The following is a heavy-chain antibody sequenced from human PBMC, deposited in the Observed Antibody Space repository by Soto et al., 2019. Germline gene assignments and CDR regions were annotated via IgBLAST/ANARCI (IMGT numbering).Heavy chain of an antibody. J-gene: IGHJ5*02. D-gene: IGHD5-18*01. CDR2: INSDGSST. CDR3: ATNTAMVSLNNWFDP. V-gene: IGHV3-74*01. CDR1: GFTLSSYW. Sequence: GGSLRLSCAASGFTLSSYWMHWVRQAPGKGLVWVSRINSDGSSTSYADSVKGRFTISRDNAKNTLYLQMNSLRAEDTAVYYCATNTAMVSLNNWFDPWGQGTLVTVSS.